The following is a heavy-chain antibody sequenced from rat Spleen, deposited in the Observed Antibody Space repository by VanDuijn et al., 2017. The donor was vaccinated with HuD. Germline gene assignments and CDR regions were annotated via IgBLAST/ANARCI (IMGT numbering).Heavy chain of an antibody. J-gene: IGHJ2*01. Sequence: QVQLRESGPGLVQPSQTLSLTCTVSGFSLSSSGVNWVRQPPGKGLEWIAAMSSGGHTYYHSAPKSRLTISRDTSKSQVFLKMNSLQTEDIATYYCARGPMHTAGNYFDYWGQGVMVTVSS. CDR3: ARGPMHTAGNYFDY. V-gene: IGHV2S12*01. CDR1: GFSLSSSG. CDR2: MSSGGHT. D-gene: IGHD1-6*01.